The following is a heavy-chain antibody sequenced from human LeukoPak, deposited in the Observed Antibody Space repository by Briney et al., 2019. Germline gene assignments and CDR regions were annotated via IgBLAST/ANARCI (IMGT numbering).Heavy chain of an antibody. CDR1: GGSFSGYY. CDR3: AGVVPIYYYYMDV. J-gene: IGHJ6*03. CDR2: IYTSGST. D-gene: IGHD2-2*01. V-gene: IGHV4-59*10. Sequence: SETLSLTCAVYGGSFSGYYWSWIRQPAGKGLEWIGRIYTSGSTNYNPSLKSRVTMSVDTSKNQFSLKLSSVTAADTAVYYCAGVVPIYYYYMDVWGKGTTVTVSS.